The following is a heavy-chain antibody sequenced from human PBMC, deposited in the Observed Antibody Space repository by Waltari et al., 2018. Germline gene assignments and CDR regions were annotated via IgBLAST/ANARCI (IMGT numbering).Heavy chain of an antibody. CDR3: AKDWVAGDYVGVDY. Sequence: QVQLQESGPGLVKPSETLSLTCTVSGGSISSHYWSWIRQPPGKGLEWIGYIYYSGSTNYNPSLKSRVTISVDTSKNQFSLKLSSVTAADTAVYYCAKDWVAGDYVGVDYWGQGTLVTVSS. D-gene: IGHD4-17*01. CDR2: IYYSGST. J-gene: IGHJ4*02. V-gene: IGHV4-59*11. CDR1: GGSISSHY.